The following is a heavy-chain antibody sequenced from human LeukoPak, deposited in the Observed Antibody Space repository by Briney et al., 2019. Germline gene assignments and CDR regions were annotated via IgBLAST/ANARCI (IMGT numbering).Heavy chain of an antibody. CDR2: INPNSGGT. CDR1: GYTFTGYY. V-gene: IGHV1-2*02. J-gene: IGHJ5*02. CDR3: ARGGGGDYGDSNWFDP. D-gene: IGHD4-17*01. Sequence: ASVKVSCKASGYTFTGYYMHWVRQAPGQGLEWMGWINPNSGGTNYAQKFQGRVTMTRDTSISTAFMDLSRLRSDDTAVYYCARGGGGDYGDSNWFDPWGQGTLVTVSS.